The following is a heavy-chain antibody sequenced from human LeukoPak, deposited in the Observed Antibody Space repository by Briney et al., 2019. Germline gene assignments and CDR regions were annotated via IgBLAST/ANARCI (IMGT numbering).Heavy chain of an antibody. J-gene: IGHJ3*02. D-gene: IGHD1-26*01. V-gene: IGHV3-53*01. CDR2: IYSGGST. Sequence: GGSLRLSCAASGFTVSSNYMSWVRQAPGKGLEWVSVIYSGGSTYYADSVKGRFTISRDNSRNTLYLRMNSLRAEDTAVYYCARDTQLVNAFDIWGQGTMVTVSP. CDR1: GFTVSSNY. CDR3: ARDTQLVNAFDI.